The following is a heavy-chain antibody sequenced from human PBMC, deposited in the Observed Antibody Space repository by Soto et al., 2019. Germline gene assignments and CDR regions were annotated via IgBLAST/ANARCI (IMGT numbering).Heavy chain of an antibody. Sequence: GESLTISCKCSGDSFTGYWIGWVRQMPGKGLEWMGIIYPGDSDTRYSPSFQGQVTISADKSISTAYLQWSSLKASDTAMYYCARQFVPAEGYFDYWGQGTLVTVSS. CDR2: IYPGDSDT. CDR1: GDSFTGYW. V-gene: IGHV5-51*01. J-gene: IGHJ4*02. D-gene: IGHD2-2*01. CDR3: ARQFVPAEGYFDY.